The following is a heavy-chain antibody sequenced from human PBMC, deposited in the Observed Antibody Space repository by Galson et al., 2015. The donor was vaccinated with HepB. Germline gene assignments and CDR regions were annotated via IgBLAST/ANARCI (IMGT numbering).Heavy chain of an antibody. Sequence: SLRLSCAASGFSFSSYAMAWVRQAPGKGLEWVSTISDNSGEIHFADSVKGRFTISRDNSKNTLYLQMNSLRAEDTAVYFWARQAYAPFFEDWGQGTLVTVSS. CDR1: GFSFSSYA. J-gene: IGHJ4*02. CDR2: ISDNSGEI. D-gene: IGHD4-17*01. V-gene: IGHV3-23*01. CDR3: ARQAYAPFFED.